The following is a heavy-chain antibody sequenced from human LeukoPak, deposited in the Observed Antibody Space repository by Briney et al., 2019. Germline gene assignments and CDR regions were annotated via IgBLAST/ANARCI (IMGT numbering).Heavy chain of an antibody. CDR3: ARALKGWFDP. Sequence: SETLSLTCTVSGGSISSYYWSWIRQPPGKGLEWIGYIYHSGSTYYNPSLKGRVTISVDRSKNQFSLKLSSVTAADTDVYYCARALKGWFDPWGQGTLVTVSS. CDR1: GGSISSYY. J-gene: IGHJ5*02. V-gene: IGHV4-59*12. CDR2: IYHSGST.